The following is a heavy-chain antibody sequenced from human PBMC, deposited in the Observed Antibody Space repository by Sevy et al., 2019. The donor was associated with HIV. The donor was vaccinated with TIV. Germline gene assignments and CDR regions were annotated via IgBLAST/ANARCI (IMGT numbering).Heavy chain of an antibody. CDR3: AIVGATTGYYYYMDV. Sequence: ASVKVSCKACGGTFSSYAISWVRQAPGQGLEWMGGIIPIFGTANYAQKFQGRVTITADKSTSTAYMELSSLRSEDTAVYYCAIVGATTGYYYYMDVWGKGTTVTVSS. CDR1: GGTFSSYA. CDR2: IIPIFGTA. J-gene: IGHJ6*03. V-gene: IGHV1-69*06. D-gene: IGHD1-26*01.